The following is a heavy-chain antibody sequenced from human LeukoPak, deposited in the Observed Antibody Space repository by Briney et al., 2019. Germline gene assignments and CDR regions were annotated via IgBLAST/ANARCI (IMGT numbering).Heavy chain of an antibody. CDR2: ISGDGAAR. J-gene: IGHJ5*02. V-gene: IGHV3-74*01. CDR3: VRGRGSYGWFDP. CDR1: GFTSSSYW. D-gene: IGHD3-10*01. Sequence: GGSLRLSCAASGFTSSSYWMHWVRQVPGKGLVWVSRISGDGAARNYADSVKGRFTISRDDAKNTVDLQMNSLRGEDTAVYYCVRGRGSYGWFDPWGQGTLVTVSS.